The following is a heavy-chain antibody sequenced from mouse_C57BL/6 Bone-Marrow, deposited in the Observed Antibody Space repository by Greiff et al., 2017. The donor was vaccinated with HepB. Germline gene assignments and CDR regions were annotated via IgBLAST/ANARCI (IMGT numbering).Heavy chain of an antibody. CDR3: TTGGFFDY. CDR1: GFNIKDDY. Sequence: EVQLQQSGAELVRPGASVKLSCTASGFNIKDDYMHWVKQRPEQGLEWIGWIDPENGDTEYASKFQGKATITADTSSNTAYLQLSSLTSEDTAVYYCTTGGFFDYWGQGTLVTVSA. V-gene: IGHV14-4*01. J-gene: IGHJ3*01. CDR2: IDPENGDT.